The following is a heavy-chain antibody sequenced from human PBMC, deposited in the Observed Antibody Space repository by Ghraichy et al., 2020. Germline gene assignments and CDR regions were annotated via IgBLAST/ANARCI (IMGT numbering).Heavy chain of an antibody. Sequence: SQTLSLTCTVSGYSISSGYYWGWIRQPPGKGLEWIGSIYHSGSTYYNPSLKSRVTISVDTSKNQFSLKLSSVTAADTAVYYCASTPSYYYDSSGYFDYWGQGTLVTVSS. D-gene: IGHD3-22*01. J-gene: IGHJ4*02. V-gene: IGHV4-38-2*02. CDR3: ASTPSYYYDSSGYFDY. CDR1: GYSISSGYY. CDR2: IYHSGST.